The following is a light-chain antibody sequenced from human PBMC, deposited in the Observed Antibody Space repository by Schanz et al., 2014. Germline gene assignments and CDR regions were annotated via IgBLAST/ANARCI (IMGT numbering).Light chain of an antibody. V-gene: IGLV2-14*01. Sequence: QSALTQPASVSESPGQSITISCTGTSSDIGGYNYVSWYQQLPGKAPKLMIFDVSNRPSGVSNRFSGSKSGNTASLTISGLHAEDEADYYCTSYTSISSLVFGGGIKLPVL. J-gene: IGLJ3*02. CDR3: TSYTSISSLV. CDR2: DVS. CDR1: SSDIGGYNY.